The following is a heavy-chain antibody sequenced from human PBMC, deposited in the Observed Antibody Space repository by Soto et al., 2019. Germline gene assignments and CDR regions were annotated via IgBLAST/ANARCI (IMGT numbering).Heavy chain of an antibody. D-gene: IGHD4-17*01. CDR1: GGSVSSGSYY. Sequence: SETLSLTCTVSGGSVSSGSYYWSWIRQPPGKGLEWIGYIYYSGSTNYNPSLKSRVTISVDTSKNQFSLKLSSVTAADTAVYYCARDLITTVTTFDYWSQGTLVTVSS. V-gene: IGHV4-61*01. CDR2: IYYSGST. CDR3: ARDLITTVTTFDY. J-gene: IGHJ4*02.